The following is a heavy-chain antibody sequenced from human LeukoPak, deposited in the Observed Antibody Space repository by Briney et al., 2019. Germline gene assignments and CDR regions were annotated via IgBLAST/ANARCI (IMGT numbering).Heavy chain of an antibody. Sequence: PGGSLRLSCAASGFTFSSYEMNWVRQAPGKGLEWVSYISSSGSTIYYADSVKGRFTISRDNAKNSLYLQMNSLRAEDTAVYYCARDGGVRGVKYNYYGMDVWGQGTTATVSS. CDR1: GFTFSSYE. CDR3: ARDGGVRGVKYNYYGMDV. V-gene: IGHV3-48*03. J-gene: IGHJ6*02. D-gene: IGHD3-10*02. CDR2: ISSSGSTI.